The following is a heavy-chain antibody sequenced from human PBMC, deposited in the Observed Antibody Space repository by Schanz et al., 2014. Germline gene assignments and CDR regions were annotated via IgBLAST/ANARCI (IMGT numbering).Heavy chain of an antibody. V-gene: IGHV3-33*01. CDR1: GFTFSSYG. CDR3: ARDYESALSPPRHDAFDV. CDR2: IWYDGSNK. J-gene: IGHJ3*01. Sequence: QVQLVESGGGVVQPGRSLRLSCAASGFTFSSYGMHWVRQAPGKGLEWVAIIWYDGSNKYYADSVKGRFSISRDNGETSVYLQTNSVRAEDPAVYSGARDYESALSPPRHDAFDVWGQGTVVTVSS. D-gene: IGHD3-22*01.